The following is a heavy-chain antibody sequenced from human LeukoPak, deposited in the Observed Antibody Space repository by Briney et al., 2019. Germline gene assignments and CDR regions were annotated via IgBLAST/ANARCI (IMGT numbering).Heavy chain of an antibody. D-gene: IGHD5-18*01. V-gene: IGHV4-59*01. Sequence: SETLSLTCTVSGGSISSYYWSWIRQPPGKGLEWIGYIYYSGSTNYNPSLKSRVTISVDMSKNQFSLKLSSVTSADTAVYYCARTTEGGYTYDYFYYYYMDVWGKGTTVTISS. CDR3: ARTTEGGYTYDYFYYYYMDV. CDR2: IYYSGST. J-gene: IGHJ6*03. CDR1: GGSISSYY.